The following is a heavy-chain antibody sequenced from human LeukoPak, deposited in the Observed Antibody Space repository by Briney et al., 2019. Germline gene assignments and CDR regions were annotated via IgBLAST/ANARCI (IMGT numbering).Heavy chain of an antibody. CDR1: GGSISSGNYY. CDR2: MYTSGST. V-gene: IGHV4-61*02. D-gene: IGHD6-13*01. J-gene: IGHJ4*02. Sequence: PSETLSLTCTVSGGSISSGNYYWSWIRQPAGKGLEWIGRMYTSGSTNYNPSLKSRVTISVDTSKNQFSLKLSSVTAADTVVYYCAKFGGEAAGTDSWGQGTLVTVSS. CDR3: AKFGGEAAGTDS.